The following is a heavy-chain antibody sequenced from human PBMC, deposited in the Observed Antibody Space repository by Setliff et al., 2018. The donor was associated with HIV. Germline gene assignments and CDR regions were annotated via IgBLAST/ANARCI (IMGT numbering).Heavy chain of an antibody. Sequence: SETLSLTCTVSGGSISSSSYYWGWVRQPPGKGLEWIGSIYYSGSTNYNPSLKSRVTISVDTSNNQFSLKLTSVTAADTAMYYCASFFVTTVTNQDYWGQGTPVTVSS. D-gene: IGHD4-17*01. CDR3: ASFFVTTVTNQDY. V-gene: IGHV4-39*07. CDR2: IYYSGST. J-gene: IGHJ4*02. CDR1: GGSISSSSYY.